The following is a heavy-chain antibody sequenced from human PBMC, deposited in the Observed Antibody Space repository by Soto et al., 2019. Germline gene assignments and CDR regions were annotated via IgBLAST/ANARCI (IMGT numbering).Heavy chain of an antibody. CDR2: IYYTGMT. D-gene: IGHD2-15*01. CDR1: GTSISSSDYY. V-gene: IGHV4-39*01. Sequence: SETLSLTCTVSGTSISSSDYYWGWIRQPPGKGLEWITSIYYTGMTYYNPSLKSRVTISVDTSKNQFSLKLNSVTAADTAVYYCARAGAATHSDSWGQGTLVTVPQ. J-gene: IGHJ4*02. CDR3: ARAGAATHSDS.